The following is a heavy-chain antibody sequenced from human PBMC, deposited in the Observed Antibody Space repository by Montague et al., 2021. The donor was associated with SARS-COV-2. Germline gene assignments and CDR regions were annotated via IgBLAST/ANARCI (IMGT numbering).Heavy chain of an antibody. D-gene: IGHD3-22*01. J-gene: IGHJ6*02. CDR2: ISSSGSTI. CDR3: ARVLVVTYYGMDV. Sequence: SLRLPCAASGFTFSSYGMNWVRQAPGKGLEWVSYISSSGSTIYYADSVKGRFTISRDNAKNSLYLQMNSLRAEDTAVYYCARVLVVTYYGMDVWGQGTTVTVSS. V-gene: IGHV3-48*03. CDR1: GFTFSSYG.